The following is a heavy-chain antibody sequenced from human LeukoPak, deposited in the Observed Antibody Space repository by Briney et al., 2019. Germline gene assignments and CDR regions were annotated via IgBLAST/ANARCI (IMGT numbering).Heavy chain of an antibody. CDR1: GYSFSSYW. CDR2: IYPGESDT. CDR3: ARRGTSVTAGTYYYYGMDV. J-gene: IGHJ6*02. Sequence: GESPKISCKGSGYSFSSYWIGWVRQMPGKGREWMGIIYPGESDTRYSPPFQGQVTISADKSISSAYLQWSSLQASDTAMYYCARRGTSVTAGTYYYYGMDVWGQGTTVTVSS. D-gene: IGHD2-21*02. V-gene: IGHV5-51*01.